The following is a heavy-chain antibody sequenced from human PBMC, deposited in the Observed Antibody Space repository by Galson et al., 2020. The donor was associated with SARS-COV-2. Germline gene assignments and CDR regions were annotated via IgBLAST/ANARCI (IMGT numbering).Heavy chain of an antibody. Sequence: SQTLSLTCTVSGGSISSSSYYWGWIRQPPGKGLEWIGSIYYSGSTYYNPSLKSRVTISVDTSTNQFSLKLSSVTAADTAVYYCARQGAVVPAAIEWYYYYGMDVWGQGTTVTVSS. V-gene: IGHV4-39*01. J-gene: IGHJ6*02. CDR3: ARQGAVVPAAIEWYYYYGMDV. D-gene: IGHD2-2*01. CDR1: GGSISSSSYY. CDR2: IYYSGST.